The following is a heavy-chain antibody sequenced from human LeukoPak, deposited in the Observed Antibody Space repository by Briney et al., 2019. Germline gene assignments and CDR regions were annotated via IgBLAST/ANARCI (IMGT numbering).Heavy chain of an antibody. V-gene: IGHV4-4*07. J-gene: IGHJ5*02. CDR3: ARDSGTTGEVKFDP. Sequence: PSETLSLTCTVSGGSISSYYWSWIRQPAGTALEWIGRIYTSGTITYNPSLKSRVTVSVDTSKNQSSLKLSFVTAADTAVYYCARDSGTTGEVKFDPWGQGTLVTVSS. CDR1: GGSISSYY. CDR2: IYTSGTI. D-gene: IGHD3-10*01.